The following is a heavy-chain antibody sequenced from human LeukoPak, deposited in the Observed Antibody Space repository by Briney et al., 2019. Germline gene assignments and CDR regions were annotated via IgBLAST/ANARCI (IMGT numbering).Heavy chain of an antibody. J-gene: IGHJ4*02. Sequence: GGSLRLSCAASGFTFSSYSMNWVRQAPGKGLEWVSYISSSSSNINYADSVRGRFTISRDNAKNSLYLHMDSLRVEDMAVYYCARGGAARPDYWGQGTLVTVSS. CDR3: ARGGAARPDY. CDR1: GFTFSSYS. CDR2: ISSSSSNI. V-gene: IGHV3-21*01. D-gene: IGHD6-6*01.